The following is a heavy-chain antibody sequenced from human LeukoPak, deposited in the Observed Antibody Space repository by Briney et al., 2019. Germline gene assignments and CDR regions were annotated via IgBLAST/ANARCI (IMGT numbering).Heavy chain of an antibody. D-gene: IGHD6-19*01. CDR3: AKKNRYTSGWSPSY. V-gene: IGHV3-21*01. CDR2: ISSSSSYI. J-gene: IGHJ4*02. Sequence: GGSLRLSCAASGFTFSSYSMNWVRQAPGKGLEWVSSISSSSSYIYYADSVKGRFTISRDTSKNILFLQMNSLRPEDTAVYYCAKKNRYTSGWSPSYWGQGTLVTVSS. CDR1: GFTFSSYS.